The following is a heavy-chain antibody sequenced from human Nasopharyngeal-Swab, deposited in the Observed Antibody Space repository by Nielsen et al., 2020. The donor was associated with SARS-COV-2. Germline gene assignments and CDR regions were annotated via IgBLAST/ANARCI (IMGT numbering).Heavy chain of an antibody. J-gene: IGHJ3*02. CDR2: FYTSGST. Sequence: SETLSLTCTVSGGSISSGSYYWSWIRQPAGKGLEWIGRFYTSGSTDFNPSPKSRVTISVDTSKNQFSLKLSSVTAADTAVFYCARVSSGFTNAFDIWGQGTMVTVSS. CDR1: GGSISSGSYY. CDR3: ARVSSGFTNAFDI. V-gene: IGHV4-61*02. D-gene: IGHD1-26*01.